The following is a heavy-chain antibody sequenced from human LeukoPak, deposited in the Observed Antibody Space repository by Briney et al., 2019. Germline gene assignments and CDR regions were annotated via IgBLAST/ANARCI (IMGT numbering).Heavy chain of an antibody. CDR3: AKSGGYCSSTGCSKYYYHHMDV. CDR2: ISGSDGTT. J-gene: IGHJ6*03. Sequence: PGGSLRLSCIASGFTFSSYAMSWVRRAPGKGLEWVSVISGSDGTTYYADSVKGRFTISRDNSKNTLYLQINSRRADDTALYYCAKSGGYCSSTGCSKYYYHHMDVWGKGTTVTVSS. CDR1: GFTFSSYA. D-gene: IGHD2-2*01. V-gene: IGHV3-23*01.